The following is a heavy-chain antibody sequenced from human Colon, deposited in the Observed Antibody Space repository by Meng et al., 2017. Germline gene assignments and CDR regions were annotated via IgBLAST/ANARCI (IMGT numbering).Heavy chain of an antibody. Sequence: QVRLQESGPGLVKPSETLSLTCAVSGGSISRSDWWSWVRQPPGKGLEWIGETSHSGSTNYSPSLKSRVTISPDKSKNQLSLKLNSVTAADTAVYYCASSDYYRSDYWGQGTLVTVSS. CDR1: GGSISRSDW. J-gene: IGHJ4*02. D-gene: IGHD3-22*01. CDR3: ASSDYYRSDY. V-gene: IGHV4-4*02. CDR2: TSHSGST.